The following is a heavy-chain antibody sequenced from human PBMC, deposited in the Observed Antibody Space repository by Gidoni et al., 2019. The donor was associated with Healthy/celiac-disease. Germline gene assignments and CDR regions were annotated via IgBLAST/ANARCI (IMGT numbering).Heavy chain of an antibody. CDR3: ARGASRSGYYANDAFDI. Sequence: QVQLVQSGAEVKKHGYSVKVSCTASGRTFSSYAISWVRQAPGQGLEWMGGIIPIFGTANYAQKFQGRVTITADKSTSTAYMELSSLRSEDTAVYYCARGASRSGYYANDAFDIWGQGTMVTVSS. V-gene: IGHV1-69*06. D-gene: IGHD3-3*01. CDR2: IIPIFGTA. J-gene: IGHJ3*02. CDR1: GRTFSSYA.